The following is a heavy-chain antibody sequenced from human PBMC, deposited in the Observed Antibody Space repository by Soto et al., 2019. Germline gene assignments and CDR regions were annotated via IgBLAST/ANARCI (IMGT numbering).Heavy chain of an antibody. Sequence: SETLSLTCTVSGASISGFYWSWIRKSAGKGLEWIGRIYATGTTDYNPSLKSRVMMSVDTSKKQFSLNLMSVTAADTAVYYCAGDGTKPLLDWFDPWCEG. J-gene: IGHJ5*02. CDR2: IYATGTT. V-gene: IGHV4-4*07. D-gene: IGHD1-1*01. CDR3: AGDGTKPLLDWFDP. CDR1: GASISGFY.